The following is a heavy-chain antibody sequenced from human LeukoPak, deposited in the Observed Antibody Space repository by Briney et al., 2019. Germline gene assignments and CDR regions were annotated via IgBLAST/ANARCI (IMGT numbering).Heavy chain of an antibody. J-gene: IGHJ2*01. V-gene: IGHV4-59*05. Sequence: PSETLSLTCTVSGGSISSYYWSWIRQPPGKGLEWIGSIYYSGSTYYNPSLKSRVTISVDTSKNQFSLKLSSVTAADTAVYYCARMGGEQLVRSYWYFDLWGRGTLVTVSS. CDR3: ARMGGEQLVRSYWYFDL. CDR1: GGSISSYY. CDR2: IYYSGST. D-gene: IGHD6-6*01.